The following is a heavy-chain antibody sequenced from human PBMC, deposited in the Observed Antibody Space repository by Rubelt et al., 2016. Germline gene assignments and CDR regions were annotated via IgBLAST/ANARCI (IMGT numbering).Heavy chain of an antibody. Sequence: EVLLVESGGGLIQPGGSLRLSCTAYGFSLNNNFMSWVRQAPGKGLEWVPLIYSNGTTYYDDSVQGRFTIPRDTSDNTLYLQMNSLGDEDTALYYCARGQGMAGSDAFDFWGQGTLVKVSS. CDR3: ARGQGMAGSDAFDF. V-gene: IGHV3-53*01. CDR1: GFSLNNNF. D-gene: IGHD6-19*01. CDR2: IYSNGTT. J-gene: IGHJ3*01.